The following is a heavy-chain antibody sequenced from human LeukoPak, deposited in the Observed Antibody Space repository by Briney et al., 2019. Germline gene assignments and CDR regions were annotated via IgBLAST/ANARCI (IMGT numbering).Heavy chain of an antibody. J-gene: IGHJ5*02. V-gene: IGHV4-30-4*01. CDR3: ARPYYYDSRIDP. CDR1: GGSISSGDYY. CDR2: MYYSGSI. Sequence: SQTLSLTCTVSGGSISSGDYYWSWIRQPPGKGLEWIAYMYYSGSIYYNPSLKSRVTMSADTSENQLSLKLSSVTAADTAVYYCARPYYYDSRIDPWGQGILVTVSS. D-gene: IGHD3-22*01.